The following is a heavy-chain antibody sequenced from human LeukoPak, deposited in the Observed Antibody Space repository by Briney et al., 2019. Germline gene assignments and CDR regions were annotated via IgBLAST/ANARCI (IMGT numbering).Heavy chain of an antibody. D-gene: IGHD3-10*01. CDR2: MSYDGSNT. J-gene: IGHJ4*02. CDR3: AKDRHYGSGSPAAH. Sequence: GGSLRLSCAASGFTFSSYAMHWVRQAPGKGLEWVALMSYDGSNTYYTDSVKGRFTISRDNSKNTLYLQMNSLRPEDTAVYYCAKDRHYGSGSPAAHWGQGTLVTVSS. V-gene: IGHV3-30-3*01. CDR1: GFTFSSYA.